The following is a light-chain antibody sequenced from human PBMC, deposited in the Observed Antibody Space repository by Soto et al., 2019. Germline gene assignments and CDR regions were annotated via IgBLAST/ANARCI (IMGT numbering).Light chain of an antibody. CDR2: KAS. CDR3: QQHRSYPFT. V-gene: IGKV1-5*03. J-gene: IGKJ5*01. CDR1: QSVSSW. Sequence: IQMTQYPSTLSASVGDRVIITCRASQSVSSWLAWYQHKPGKAPKLLIYKASRLESGVPSRFSGSGSGTEFTLTISSLQPDDFATYYCQQHRSYPFTFGQGTRLEIK.